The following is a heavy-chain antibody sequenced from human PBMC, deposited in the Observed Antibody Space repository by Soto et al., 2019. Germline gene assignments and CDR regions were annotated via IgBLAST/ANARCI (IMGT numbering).Heavy chain of an antibody. CDR1: GFTFDDYT. Sequence: EVQLVESGGVVVQPGGSLRLSCAASGFTFDDYTMHWVRQAPGKGLEWVSLISWDGGSTYYADSVKGRFTISRDNSKNSLYLQMNSLRTEDTALYYCAKDVGGGSWYAPCYYYGMDVWGQGTTVTVSS. V-gene: IGHV3-43*01. CDR3: AKDVGGGSWYAPCYYYGMDV. D-gene: IGHD2-15*01. J-gene: IGHJ6*02. CDR2: ISWDGGST.